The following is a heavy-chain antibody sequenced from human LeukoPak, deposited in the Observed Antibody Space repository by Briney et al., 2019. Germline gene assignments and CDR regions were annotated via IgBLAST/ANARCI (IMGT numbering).Heavy chain of an antibody. V-gene: IGHV3-48*04. CDR3: ATSGYSNIDY. CDR1: GFVFSSNS. J-gene: IGHJ4*02. Sequence: GGSLRLSCAASGFVFSSNSMIWVRQARGKGREGVSYISSSSSTIYYADSVKGRFIISRDNAKNSLYLQMNSLRAEETAVYYCATSGYSNIDYSGQGTLVTVSS. CDR2: ISSSSSTI. D-gene: IGHD4-11*01.